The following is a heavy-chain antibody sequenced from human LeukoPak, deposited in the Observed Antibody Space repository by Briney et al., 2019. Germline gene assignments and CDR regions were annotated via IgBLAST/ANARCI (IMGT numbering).Heavy chain of an antibody. CDR1: GYSISSGYY. CDR2: INHSGST. J-gene: IGHJ2*01. CDR3: ARGRIAARLLARYFDL. V-gene: IGHV4-38-2*02. Sequence: SETLSLTCTVSGYSISSGYYWSWIRQPPGKGLEWIGEINHSGSTNYNPSLKSRVTISVDTSKNQFSLKLSSVTAADTAVYYCARGRIAARLLARYFDLWGRGTLVTVSS. D-gene: IGHD6-6*01.